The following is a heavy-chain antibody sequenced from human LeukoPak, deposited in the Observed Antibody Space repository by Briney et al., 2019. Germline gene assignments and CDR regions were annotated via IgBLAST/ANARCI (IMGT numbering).Heavy chain of an antibody. CDR1: GGSISSYY. CDR3: ARSHSAWTSFDY. J-gene: IGHJ4*02. D-gene: IGHD3/OR15-3a*01. V-gene: IGHV4-59*01. CDR2: IYYSGN. Sequence: SETLSLTCTVSGGSISSYYWSWTRQPPRKGLEWIGYIYYSGNNYNPSLKSRVTISIDTSKNQFSLKLSSVTAADTAVYYCARSHSAWTSFDYWGQGTLVTVSS.